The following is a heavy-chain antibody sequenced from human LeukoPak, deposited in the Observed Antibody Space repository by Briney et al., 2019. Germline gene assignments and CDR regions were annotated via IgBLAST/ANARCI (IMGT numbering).Heavy chain of an antibody. D-gene: IGHD4-17*01. Sequence: ASVKVSRKASGYTFTSYGISWVRQAPGQGLEWMGWISAYNGNTNYAQKLQGRVTMTTDTSTSTAYMELRSLRSDDTAVYYCARDLLGYGDYDRWFDPWGQGTLVTVSS. CDR2: ISAYNGNT. V-gene: IGHV1-18*01. J-gene: IGHJ5*02. CDR3: ARDLLGYGDYDRWFDP. CDR1: GYTFTSYG.